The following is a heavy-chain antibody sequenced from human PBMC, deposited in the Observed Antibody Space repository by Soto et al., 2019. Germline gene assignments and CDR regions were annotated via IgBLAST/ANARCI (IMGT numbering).Heavy chain of an antibody. V-gene: IGHV1-18*01. D-gene: IGHD3-22*01. CDR3: ARGYYYDSSGCFDF. CDR1: GYTFTSYG. CDR2: ISAYNGNT. Sequence: AXVKVSCKTSGYTFTSYGISWVRQAPGQGLEWMGWISAYNGNTNYAQKLQGRVTMTTDTSTSTAYMDLRSLRSDDTAVYYCARGYYYDSSGCFDFWGQGTLVTVSS. J-gene: IGHJ4*02.